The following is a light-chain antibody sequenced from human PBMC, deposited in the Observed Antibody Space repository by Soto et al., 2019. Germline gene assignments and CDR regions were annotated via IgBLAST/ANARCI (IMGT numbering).Light chain of an antibody. CDR3: SSYTSSSPYV. Sequence: QSALTQPASVSGSPGQSITISCTGTSSDVGGYNYVSWYQQHPGKAPKLMIYEVSYRPSGVSNRFSGSKSGNTASLTISGLQADDEADYYCSSYTSSSPYVFGTGTKLNVL. CDR2: EVS. V-gene: IGLV2-14*01. J-gene: IGLJ1*01. CDR1: SSDVGGYNY.